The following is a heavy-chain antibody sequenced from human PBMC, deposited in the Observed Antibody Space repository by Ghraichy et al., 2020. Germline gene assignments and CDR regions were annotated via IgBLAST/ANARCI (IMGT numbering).Heavy chain of an antibody. D-gene: IGHD1-26*01. Sequence: SETLSLTCAVYGGSFSGYYWSWIRQPPGKGLEWIGEINHSGSTNYNPSLKSRVTISVDTYKNQFSLKLSSVTAADTAVYYCARGRIVGATPFDYWGQGTLVTVSS. V-gene: IGHV4-34*01. CDR3: ARGRIVGATPFDY. CDR1: GGSFSGYY. CDR2: INHSGST. J-gene: IGHJ4*02.